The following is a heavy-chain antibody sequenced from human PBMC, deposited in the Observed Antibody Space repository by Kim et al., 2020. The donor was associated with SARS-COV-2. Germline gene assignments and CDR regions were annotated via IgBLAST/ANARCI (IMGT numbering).Heavy chain of an antibody. CDR1: GFTVSSNY. CDR2: IYSGGST. D-gene: IGHD4-17*01. Sequence: GGSLRLSCAASGFTVSSNYMSWVRQAPGKGLEWVSVIYSGGSTYYADSVKGRFTISRDNSKNTLYLQMNSLRAEDTAVYYCARDFVRTYGDYVGAYYYGMDVWGQGTTVTVSS. CDR3: ARDFVRTYGDYVGAYYYGMDV. V-gene: IGHV3-53*01. J-gene: IGHJ6*02.